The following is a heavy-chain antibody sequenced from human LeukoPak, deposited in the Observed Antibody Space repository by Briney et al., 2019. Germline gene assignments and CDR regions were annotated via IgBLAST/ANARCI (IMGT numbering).Heavy chain of an antibody. CDR3: AREGGGVVTAAYYFDY. V-gene: IGHV4-30-4*01. CDR1: GGSISSGDYY. CDR2: IYYSGST. J-gene: IGHJ4*02. Sequence: SETLSLTCTVSGGSISSGDYYWSWIRQPPGKGLEWIGYIYYSGSTYYNPSLKSRVTISVDTSKNQFSPKLSSVTAADTAVYYCAREGGGVVTAAYYFDYWGQGTLVTVSS. D-gene: IGHD2-21*02.